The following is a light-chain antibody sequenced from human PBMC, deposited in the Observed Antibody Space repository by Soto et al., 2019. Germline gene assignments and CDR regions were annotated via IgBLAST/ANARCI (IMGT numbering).Light chain of an antibody. Sequence: DIVLTPTPLSLSVTPGQPASISCKSSQSLVFSDGKTYFYWYLQKAGQPPQGLIYDVSKRFSGVPDRFSGSGSGTDFTLKISRVEAEDVGIYYCMQTVQFPWTFGQGTKVEIK. V-gene: IGKV2D-29*01. CDR1: QSLVFSDGKTY. CDR2: DVS. J-gene: IGKJ1*01. CDR3: MQTVQFPWT.